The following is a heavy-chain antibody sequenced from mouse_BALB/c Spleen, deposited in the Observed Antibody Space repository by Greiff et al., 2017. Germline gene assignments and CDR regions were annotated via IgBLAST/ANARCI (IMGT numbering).Heavy chain of an antibody. D-gene: IGHD2-1*01. Sequence: EVKLVASGGGLVQPGGSLTLSCVASGFTFRNYWMNWVRQSPEKGLEWVAEVRLKSNNYATHYAESVKGRFTISRDDSKSSVYLQMNNLRAEDTGMYYCTRPYYGNRAFDDWGQGTTRTVSS. J-gene: IGHJ2*01. CDR1: GFTFRNYW. V-gene: IGHV6-6*02. CDR3: TRPYYGNRAFDD. CDR2: VRLKSNNYAT.